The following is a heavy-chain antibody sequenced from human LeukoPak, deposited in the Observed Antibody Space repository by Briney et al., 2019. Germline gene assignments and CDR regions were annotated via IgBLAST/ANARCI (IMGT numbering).Heavy chain of an antibody. J-gene: IGHJ4*02. V-gene: IGHV3-7*03. CDR3: AKGRTIVGLVPPRYYFDF. CDR1: GFAFSNYW. Sequence: PGGSLRLSCAASGFAFSNYWMSWVRQAPGKGLEWVANIKQDGSEKYYEDSVKGRFTISRDNSKNTLYLQMNTLRAEDTAVYYCAKGRTIVGLVPPRYYFDFWGQGTLVTVSS. D-gene: IGHD3/OR15-3a*01. CDR2: IKQDGSEK.